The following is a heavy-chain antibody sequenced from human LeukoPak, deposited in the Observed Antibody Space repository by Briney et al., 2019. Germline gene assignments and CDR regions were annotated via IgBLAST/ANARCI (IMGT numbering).Heavy chain of an antibody. CDR2: GRAKAYGATK. CDR3: TRGSGRFEY. D-gene: IGHD2-15*01. V-gene: IGHV3-49*04. Sequence: GGSLRLSCSASRFTFCDFAMTWVRQAPGKGLEWVGIGRAKAYGATKEYAASVKGRFTISRDDSKSVAYLQMDNLKTEDTGIYYCTRGSGRFEYWGQGTRVTVSS. CDR1: RFTFCDFA. J-gene: IGHJ4*02.